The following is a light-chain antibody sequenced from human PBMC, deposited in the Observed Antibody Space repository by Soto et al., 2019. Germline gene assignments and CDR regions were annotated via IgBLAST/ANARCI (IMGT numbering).Light chain of an antibody. CDR1: SSDVGGYNY. J-gene: IGLJ1*01. V-gene: IGLV2-14*03. CDR2: DVS. CDR3: SSYTSSRAYV. Sequence: QSALTHPASVSGSPRQSITSSSTGTSSDVGGYNYVSWYQQQSGKAPKLIIHDVSNRPSGVSNRFSGSKSGNTASLTISGLQAEDEADYYCSSYTSSRAYVFGIGTKVTGL.